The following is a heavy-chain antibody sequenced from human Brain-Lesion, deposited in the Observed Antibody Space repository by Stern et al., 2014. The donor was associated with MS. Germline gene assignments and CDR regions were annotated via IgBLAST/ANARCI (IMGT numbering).Heavy chain of an antibody. CDR3: ARGRVVPGFQYYATDV. CDR1: GGSISSGGYY. V-gene: IGHV4-61*02. J-gene: IGHJ6*02. CDR2: IFNSGSP. D-gene: IGHD2-2*01. Sequence: VQLVESGPGLVKPSQTLSLSCTVSGGSISSGGYYWSWIRQPAGKGLEWSGRIFNSGSPRHKPSPKSLGTPSINTSQQLCSLRLNSMTAADTAVYYCARGRVVPGFQYYATDVWGQGTTVIVSS.